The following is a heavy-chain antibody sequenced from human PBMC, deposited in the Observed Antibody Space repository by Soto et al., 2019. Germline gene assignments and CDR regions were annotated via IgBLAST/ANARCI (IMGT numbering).Heavy chain of an antibody. D-gene: IGHD2-2*01. CDR2: ISGSGNYT. CDR3: AREGINTYNEYHFDS. J-gene: IGHJ4*02. Sequence: PGGSLRLSCAAYGFTFSTYSMNWVRQAPGKGLEWVSSISGSGNYTHYADFLRGRFTISRDNAKPSLYLQMNSLRAEATAVYYCAREGINTYNEYHFDSWGQGTVVTVSS. V-gene: IGHV3-21*01. CDR1: GFTFSTYS.